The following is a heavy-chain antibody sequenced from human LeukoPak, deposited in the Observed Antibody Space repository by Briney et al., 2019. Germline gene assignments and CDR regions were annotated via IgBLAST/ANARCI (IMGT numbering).Heavy chain of an antibody. J-gene: IGHJ4*02. CDR1: GFTVSSNY. Sequence: GGSLRLSCAASGFTVSSNYMSWVRRAPGKGLEWVSVIYSGGSTYYADSVKGRFTISRDNSKNTLYLQMNSLRAEDTAVYYCARAISGSYDFDYWGQGTLVTVSS. V-gene: IGHV3-53*01. D-gene: IGHD1-26*01. CDR2: IYSGGST. CDR3: ARAISGSYDFDY.